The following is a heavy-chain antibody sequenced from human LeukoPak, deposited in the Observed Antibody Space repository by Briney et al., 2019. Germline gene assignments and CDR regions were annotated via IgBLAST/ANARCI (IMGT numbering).Heavy chain of an antibody. CDR2: MNPHSGNT. D-gene: IGHD6-25*01. J-gene: IGHJ5*02. CDR1: GYTFTKYD. V-gene: IGHV1-8*01. Sequence: ASVKVSCKASGYTFTKYDIYWVRQPPAQGLEWMGCMNPHSGNTSYAQKFQGRLTMTTNTSISTAYMELSSLRSEDTALYYCARDVAGATKGGWFDTWGQGTPVTVSS. CDR3: ARDVAGATKGGWFDT.